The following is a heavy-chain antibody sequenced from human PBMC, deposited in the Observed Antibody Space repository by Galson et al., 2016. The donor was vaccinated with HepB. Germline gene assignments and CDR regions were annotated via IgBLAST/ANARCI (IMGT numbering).Heavy chain of an antibody. D-gene: IGHD6-13*01. CDR3: VRLGTAAAVANRRGSLY. CDR1: GVSITSGSFF. V-gene: IGHV4-61*02. CDR2: MFTNGDA. J-gene: IGHJ4*02. Sequence: TLSLTCTVSGVSITSGSFFWSWIRQPAGKGLQFIGRMFTNGDAYYNPSLKSRVTVSADTSRNQFFLSLTSVTAADTAIYYCVRLGTAAAVANRRGSLYWSQGTRVTVSS.